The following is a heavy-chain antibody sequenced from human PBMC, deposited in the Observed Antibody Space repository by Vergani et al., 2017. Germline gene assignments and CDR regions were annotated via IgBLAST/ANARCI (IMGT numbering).Heavy chain of an antibody. Sequence: QVQLVQSGAEVKKPGSSVKVSCKASGGTFSSYAISWVRQAPGQGLEWMGGIIPIFGTANYAQKFQGRATITADESTSTAYMELSSLRSEGTAVYYCARGRRLRIVVVAVVIPGWFDPWGQGTLVTVSS. CDR3: ARGRRLRIVVVAVVIPGWFDP. CDR1: GGTFSSYA. CDR2: IIPIFGTA. V-gene: IGHV1-69*12. D-gene: IGHD2-2*02. J-gene: IGHJ5*02.